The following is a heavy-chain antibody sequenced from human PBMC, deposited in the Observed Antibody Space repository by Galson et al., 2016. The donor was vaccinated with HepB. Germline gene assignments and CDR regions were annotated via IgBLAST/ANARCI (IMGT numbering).Heavy chain of an antibody. Sequence: SVKVSCKAPDYTFMSYGISWVRQAPGQGLEWMGWISADNAHYAQNFQGRVTLTSDTSTSTAYMELRSLRSDDTAVYYCARDKCGGDCYRAQVQDDGFDIWGQGTMVTVSS. CDR1: DYTFMSYG. CDR2: ISADNA. D-gene: IGHD2-21*02. CDR3: ARDKCGGDCYRAQVQDDGFDI. V-gene: IGHV1-18*04. J-gene: IGHJ3*02.